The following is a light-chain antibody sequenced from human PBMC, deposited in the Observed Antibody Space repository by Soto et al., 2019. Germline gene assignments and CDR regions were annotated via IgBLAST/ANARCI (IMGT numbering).Light chain of an antibody. CDR2: DAS. Sequence: EIVLTQSPGTLSLSPGERATLSCRASQSVNVHLAWYQQKPGQAPRLLTYDASNRATGIPARFSGSRSGTDFTFSISSLEPEDFAVYHCVQRTTWPWTCGQGSKVEIK. J-gene: IGKJ1*01. CDR1: QSVNVH. CDR3: VQRTTWPWT. V-gene: IGKV3-11*01.